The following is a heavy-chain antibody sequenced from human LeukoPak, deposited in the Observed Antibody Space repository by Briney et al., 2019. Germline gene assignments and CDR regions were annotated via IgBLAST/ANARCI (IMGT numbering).Heavy chain of an antibody. CDR1: GYTFTGYY. J-gene: IGHJ4*02. V-gene: IGHV1-2*02. CDR3: AREFRSGIAAAGSYYFDY. Sequence: GASVKVSCKASGYTFTGYYMHWVRQAPGQGLEWMGWLDPNSGGTNYAQKFQGRVTMTRDTSISTAYMELSRLRSDDTAVYYCAREFRSGIAAAGSYYFDYWGQGTLVTVSS. D-gene: IGHD6-13*01. CDR2: LDPNSGGT.